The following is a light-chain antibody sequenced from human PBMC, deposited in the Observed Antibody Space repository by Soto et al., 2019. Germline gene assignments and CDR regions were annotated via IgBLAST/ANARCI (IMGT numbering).Light chain of an antibody. V-gene: IGKV1-5*01. CDR1: QSISNW. J-gene: IGKJ5*01. Sequence: DIQITQSPSTLSASVGDRVSITCRASQSISNWLAWYQQKPGKVPKLLIYDASSLESGVPPRFSGSGSGTEFSLTISSLQPEDFASYYCQKLDNFPLTFGQGTRLEIK. CDR3: QKLDNFPLT. CDR2: DAS.